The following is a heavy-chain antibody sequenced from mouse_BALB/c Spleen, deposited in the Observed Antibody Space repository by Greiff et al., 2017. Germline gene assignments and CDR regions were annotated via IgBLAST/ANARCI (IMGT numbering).Heavy chain of an antibody. J-gene: IGHJ4*01. Sequence: VQLKESGAELVKPGASVKLSCTASGFNIKDTYMHWVKQRPEQGLEWIGRIDPANGNTKYDQKFKGKATLTVDKSSSTAYMELRSLTSEDTAVYYCARWGSTMITTRYYAMDYWGQGTSVTVSS. CDR3: ARWGSTMITTRYYAMDY. CDR1: GFNIKDTY. CDR2: IDPANGNT. V-gene: IGHV14-3*02. D-gene: IGHD2-4*01.